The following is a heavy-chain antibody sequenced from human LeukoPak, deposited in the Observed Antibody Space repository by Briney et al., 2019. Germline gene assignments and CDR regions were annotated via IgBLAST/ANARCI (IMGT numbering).Heavy chain of an antibody. CDR1: GYTFTSYD. D-gene: IGHD6-13*01. CDR3: ARAGGYSSSWPGVHYFDY. Sequence: ASVKVSCKASGYTFTSYDINWVRQATGQGLEWMGWMNPNSGNTGYAQKFQGRVTITADESTSTAYMELSSLRSEDTAVYYCARAGGYSSSWPGVHYFDYWGQGTLVTVSS. J-gene: IGHJ4*02. V-gene: IGHV1-8*01. CDR2: MNPNSGNT.